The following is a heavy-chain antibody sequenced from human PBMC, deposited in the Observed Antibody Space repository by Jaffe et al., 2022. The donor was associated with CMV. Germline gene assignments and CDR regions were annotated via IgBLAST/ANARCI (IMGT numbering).Heavy chain of an antibody. J-gene: IGHJ4*02. CDR3: AKDPAGRIAAAEGYFDY. V-gene: IGHV3-23*04. CDR1: GFTFSSYA. Sequence: EVQLVESGGGLVQPGGSLRLSCAASGFTFSSYAMSWVRQAPGKGLEWVSAISGSGGSTYYADSVKGRFTISRDNSKNTLYLQMNSLRAEDTAVYYCAKDPAGRIAAAEGYFDYWGQGTLVTVSS. CDR2: ISGSGGST. D-gene: IGHD6-13*01.